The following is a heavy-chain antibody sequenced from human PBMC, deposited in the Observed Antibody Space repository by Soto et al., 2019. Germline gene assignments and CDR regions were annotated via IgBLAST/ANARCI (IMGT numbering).Heavy chain of an antibody. CDR3: ARVGGYGMDV. D-gene: IGHD3-10*01. CDR2: IYHSGST. CDR1: GYSISSGCC. Sequence: XETLTLTCPVSGYSISSGCCWGWIRQPPGKGLEWIGSIYHSGSTYNNPSLKSRVTISVDTSKSQFSLKLSSATAADTAVYYCARVGGYGMDVWGQGTTVTVSS. V-gene: IGHV4-38-2*01. J-gene: IGHJ6*02.